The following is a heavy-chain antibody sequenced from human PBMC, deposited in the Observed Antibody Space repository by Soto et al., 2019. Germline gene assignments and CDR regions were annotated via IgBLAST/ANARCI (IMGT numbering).Heavy chain of an antibody. CDR1: GYPFTTYG. Sequence: ASVKVSCKASGYPFTTYGISWVRQAPGQGLEWMGWISGYNGDTNYAQKLQGRVTMTTDTSTSTAYMELRSLRSDDTAVYYCGRVLVYSSGWYDSYWGQGTLVTVSS. D-gene: IGHD6-19*01. J-gene: IGHJ4*02. CDR2: ISGYNGDT. V-gene: IGHV1-18*01. CDR3: GRVLVYSSGWYDSY.